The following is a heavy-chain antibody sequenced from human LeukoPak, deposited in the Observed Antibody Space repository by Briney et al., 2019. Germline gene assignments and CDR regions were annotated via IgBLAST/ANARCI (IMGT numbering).Heavy chain of an antibody. V-gene: IGHV3-30*02. Sequence: GGSLRLSCAASGFTFSSYGMHWVRQAPGKGLEWVAFIRYDGSNKYYADSVKGRFTISRDNSKNTLYLQMNSLKTEDTAVYYCTTDRPYYYDSSGTNWGQGTLVTVSS. CDR1: GFTFSSYG. J-gene: IGHJ4*02. CDR3: TTDRPYYYDSSGTN. D-gene: IGHD3-22*01. CDR2: IRYDGSNK.